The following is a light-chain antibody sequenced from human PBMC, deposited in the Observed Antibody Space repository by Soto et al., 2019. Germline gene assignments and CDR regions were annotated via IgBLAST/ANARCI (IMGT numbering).Light chain of an antibody. CDR3: QKYNSAPLT. CDR1: QGISNY. J-gene: IGKJ4*01. V-gene: IGKV1-27*01. Sequence: DIQMTQSPSSLAASVGDRVTITCRASQGISNYLAWYQKKPGKVPKLLIYAASTLQAGVPSRFSGRGSGTDGTPAISSLPPEDVATDYCQKYNSAPLTFGGGTKVEIK. CDR2: AAS.